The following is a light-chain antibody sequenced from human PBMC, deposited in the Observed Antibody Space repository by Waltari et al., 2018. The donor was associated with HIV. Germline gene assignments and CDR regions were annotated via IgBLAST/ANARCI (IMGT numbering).Light chain of an antibody. CDR3: YSTDSSSSRWV. Sequence: SDELTQPPSASVSPGQTARITCSGDVLPKKYASWYQQKSGQAPVLVIYEDNKRPSGIPGRFSGSSSGTMATLTINEAQVEDEADYYCYSTDSSSSRWVFGGGTKLTVL. J-gene: IGLJ3*02. CDR2: EDN. CDR1: VLPKKY. V-gene: IGLV3-10*01.